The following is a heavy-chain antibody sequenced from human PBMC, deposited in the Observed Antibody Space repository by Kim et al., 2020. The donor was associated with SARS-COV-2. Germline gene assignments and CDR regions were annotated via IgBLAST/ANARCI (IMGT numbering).Heavy chain of an antibody. CDR1: GDSINTPKYY. D-gene: IGHD4-17*01. CDR2: IYYSGTT. CDR3: ARHGHGDFDQ. Sequence: SETMSLTCSFSGDSINTPKYYWAWIRQAPGKGLEWIGSIYYSGTTYYNPSVKSRITISRDMSKNQFYLKMNSVTATDTALYYCARHGHGDFDQWGQGTLVVVSS. V-gene: IGHV4-39*01. J-gene: IGHJ4*02.